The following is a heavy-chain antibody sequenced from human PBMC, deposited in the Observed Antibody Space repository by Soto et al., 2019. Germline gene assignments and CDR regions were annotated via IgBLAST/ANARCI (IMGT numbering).Heavy chain of an antibody. V-gene: IGHV3-7*05. CDR2: IKQDGSEK. Sequence: GGSLRLSCAASGFTFSSYWMSWVRQAPGKGLEWVANIKQDGSEKYYVDSVKGRFTISRDNAKNSLYLQMNSLRAEDTAVYYCARDRSGIGSSWFFGAEIDYWGQGTLVTVSS. J-gene: IGHJ4*02. CDR1: GFTFSSYW. D-gene: IGHD6-13*01. CDR3: ARDRSGIGSSWFFGAEIDY.